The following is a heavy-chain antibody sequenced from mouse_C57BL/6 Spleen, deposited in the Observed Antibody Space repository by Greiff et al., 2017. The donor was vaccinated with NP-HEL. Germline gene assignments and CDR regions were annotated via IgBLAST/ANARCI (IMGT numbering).Heavy chain of an antibody. Sequence: QVQLQQPGAELVMPGASVKLSCKASGYTFTSYWMHWVKQRPGQGLEWIGEIDPYDSYTNYNQKFKGKSTLTVDKSSSTAYMQLSSLTSEDSAVYYCARSSPYYYGSSYYFDYWGQGTTLTVSS. CDR2: IDPYDSYT. V-gene: IGHV1-69*01. J-gene: IGHJ2*01. CDR1: GYTFTSYW. D-gene: IGHD1-1*01. CDR3: ARSSPYYYGSSYYFDY.